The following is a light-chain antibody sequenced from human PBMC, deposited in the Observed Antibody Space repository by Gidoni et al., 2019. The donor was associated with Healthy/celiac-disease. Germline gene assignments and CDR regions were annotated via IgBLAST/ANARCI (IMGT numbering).Light chain of an antibody. Sequence: QSALTQPRSVSGSPGQSVTISCTGTSSDVGGYNYVSWYQQHPGKAPTLMIYDVSKRPSGVPDRFSGSKSGNTASLTISGLQAEDEADYYCCSYAGSYTGVFGTGTKVTVL. V-gene: IGLV2-11*01. CDR1: SSDVGGYNY. CDR2: DVS. J-gene: IGLJ1*01. CDR3: CSYAGSYTGV.